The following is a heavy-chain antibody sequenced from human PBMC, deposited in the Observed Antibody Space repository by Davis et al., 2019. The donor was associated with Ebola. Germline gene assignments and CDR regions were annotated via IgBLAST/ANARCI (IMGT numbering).Heavy chain of an antibody. Sequence: GESLKISCQASGYSFTTYWIVWVRQMPGKGLECMGIIFPGDSDTRYTPSFQGQVTISADKSISTAYLQWSSLKASDTAIYYCARGTNGYNPGGYFDSWGQGTLVTVFS. J-gene: IGHJ4*02. D-gene: IGHD5-24*01. CDR1: GYSFTTYW. CDR3: ARGTNGYNPGGYFDS. CDR2: IFPGDSDT. V-gene: IGHV5-51*01.